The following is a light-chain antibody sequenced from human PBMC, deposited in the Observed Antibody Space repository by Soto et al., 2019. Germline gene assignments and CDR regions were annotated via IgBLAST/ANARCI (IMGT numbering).Light chain of an antibody. V-gene: IGKV1D-16*01. CDR2: AAS. Sequence: DIQMTQSPSSLSASLGDRATITCRASQGIDNWLAWYQQKPGTAPKSLIYAASTLQSGVPSRFSGSGSGTSFTLTISSPQHEDFAPYYCQQYHSYHITCGQGTRLDIK. CDR1: QGIDNW. CDR3: QQYHSYHIT. J-gene: IGKJ5*01.